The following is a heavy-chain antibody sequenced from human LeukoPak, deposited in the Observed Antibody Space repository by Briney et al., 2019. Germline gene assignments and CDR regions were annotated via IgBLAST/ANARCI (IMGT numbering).Heavy chain of an antibody. CDR2: IYYSGST. CDR1: GGSISSYY. Sequence: SETLSLTCTVSGGSISSYYWSWIRQPPGKGLEWIGYIYYSGSTNYNPSLKSRVTISVDTSKNQFSLKLSSVTAADTAIYYCQSRFLEWLLDYWGQGTLVTVSS. CDR3: QSRFLEWLLDY. V-gene: IGHV4-59*08. D-gene: IGHD3-3*01. J-gene: IGHJ4*02.